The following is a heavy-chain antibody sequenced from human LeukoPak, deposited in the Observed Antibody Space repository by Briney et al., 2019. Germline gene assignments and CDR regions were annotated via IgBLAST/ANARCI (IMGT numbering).Heavy chain of an antibody. J-gene: IGHJ5*02. V-gene: IGHV1-69*04. Sequence: GASVKVSCKASGGSFSNYVINWVRQAPGQGLEWMGRLIPVLGIPTSAQKFQGRITITADKSTTTAYMELSSLRSEDTAVYYCARDETSGWFDPWGQGTLVIVSS. CDR1: GGSFSNYV. D-gene: IGHD3-10*01. CDR3: ARDETSGWFDP. CDR2: LIPVLGIP.